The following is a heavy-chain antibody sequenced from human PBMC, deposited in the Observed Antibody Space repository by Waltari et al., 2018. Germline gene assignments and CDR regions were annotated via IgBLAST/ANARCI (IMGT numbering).Heavy chain of an antibody. CDR1: W. V-gene: IGHV4-4*01. Sequence: WWRWVRQAPVKGLEWIGQIHGSGKTNYNPSFASRVSVSLDTSNDQFSLKMTSATAADTAIYFCARDRGRGIYLDSWGQGTLVTVSP. CDR2: IHGSGKT. CDR3: ARDRGRGIYLDS. J-gene: IGHJ4*02.